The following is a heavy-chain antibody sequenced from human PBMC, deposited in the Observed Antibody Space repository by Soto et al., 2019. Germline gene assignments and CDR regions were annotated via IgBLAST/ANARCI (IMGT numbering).Heavy chain of an antibody. J-gene: IGHJ4*02. CDR1: GGSISSCGYY. V-gene: IGHV4-31*03. CDR3: ATRTLSRWLSPFDY. Sequence: SETLSLTCTVPGGSISSCGYYWSWIRQHPGKGLEWIGYIYYSGSTYYNPSLKSRVTISVDTSKNQFSLKLSSVTAADTAVYYCATRTLSRWLSPFDYWGQGTLVTVSS. D-gene: IGHD3-22*01. CDR2: IYYSGST.